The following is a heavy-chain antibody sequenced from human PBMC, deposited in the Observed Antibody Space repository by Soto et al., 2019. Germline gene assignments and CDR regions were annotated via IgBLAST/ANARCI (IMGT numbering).Heavy chain of an antibody. CDR1: GGTFSSYP. CDR2: VIPIFGTT. V-gene: IGHV1-69*01. J-gene: IGHJ6*02. Sequence: QVQLVQSGAEGKKPGSSVKVSCKASGGTFSSYPINWVRQAPGQGLEWMGGVIPIFGTTNYAQKFQGRVTITADESTTTAYMEMSSLRSDDTAVYYCARDSSTSPYYYGMDVWGQGTTVTVSS. D-gene: IGHD4-17*01. CDR3: ARDSSTSPYYYGMDV.